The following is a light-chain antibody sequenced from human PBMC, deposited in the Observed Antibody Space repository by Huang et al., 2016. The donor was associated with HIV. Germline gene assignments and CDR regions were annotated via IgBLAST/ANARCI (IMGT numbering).Light chain of an antibody. CDR2: AAS. CDR1: QSIGRY. V-gene: IGKV1-39*01. Sequence: DIQMNQSPSSLSASVGDRVTITCRASQSIGRYLNWYQQRTGKAPKLLIYAASSLQSGVPSRFSGSASGTDFTLTISSLQPEDFAIYYCQQSYNTRLWTFGQGTKVEIK. J-gene: IGKJ1*01. CDR3: QQSYNTRLWT.